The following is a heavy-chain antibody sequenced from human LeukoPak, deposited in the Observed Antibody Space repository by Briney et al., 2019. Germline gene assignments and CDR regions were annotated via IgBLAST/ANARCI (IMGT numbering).Heavy chain of an antibody. J-gene: IGHJ3*02. CDR3: AREAQLAPQYSSRFGAFDI. Sequence: RASVKVSCKASGGTFSSYAISWVRQAPGQGLEWMGGIIPIFGTANYAQKFQGRVTITTDESTSTAYMELSSLRSEDTAVYYCAREAQLAPQYSSRFGAFDIWGQGTMVTVSS. V-gene: IGHV1-69*05. D-gene: IGHD6-13*01. CDR1: GGTFSSYA. CDR2: IIPIFGTA.